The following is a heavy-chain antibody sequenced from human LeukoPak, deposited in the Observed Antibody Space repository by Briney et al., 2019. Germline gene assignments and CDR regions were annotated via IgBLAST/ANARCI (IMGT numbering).Heavy chain of an antibody. CDR2: ISWNSGSI. CDR3: AKGSYSSGWYSRRAFDI. J-gene: IGHJ3*02. Sequence: TGGSLRLSCAASGFTFDDYAMHWVRHAPGKGLEWVSGISWNSGSIGYAHSVKGRFTISRDNAKNSLYLQMNSLRAEDTALYYCAKGSYSSGWYSRRAFDIWGQGTMVTVSS. D-gene: IGHD6-13*01. V-gene: IGHV3-9*01. CDR1: GFTFDDYA.